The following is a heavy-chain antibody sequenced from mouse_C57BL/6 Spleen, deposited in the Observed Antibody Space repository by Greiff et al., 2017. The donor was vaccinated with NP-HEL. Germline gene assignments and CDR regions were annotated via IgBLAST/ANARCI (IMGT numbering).Heavy chain of an antibody. Sequence: VQLQQSGAELVKPGASVKLSCKASGYTFTDYWMDWVKQRPEQGLEWIGKIYPEDGETKYNQKFKGKATLTADKSSSTAYMQLSSLTSEDSAVYYWAREGRAYAMDYWGQGTSVTVSS. J-gene: IGHJ4*01. CDR2: IYPEDGET. CDR3: AREGRAYAMDY. D-gene: IGHD3-3*01. CDR1: GYTFTDYW. V-gene: IGHV1-77*01.